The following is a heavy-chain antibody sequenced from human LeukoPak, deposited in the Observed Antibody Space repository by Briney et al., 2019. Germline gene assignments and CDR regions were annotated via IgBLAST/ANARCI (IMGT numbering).Heavy chain of an antibody. J-gene: IGHJ6*02. CDR3: AKGTLRFLEWLLCGMDV. Sequence: GGSLRLSCAASGFTFSGYGMHWVRQAPGKGLEWVAVISYDGSNKYYADSVKGRFTISRDNSKNTLYLQMNSLRAEDTAVYYCAKGTLRFLEWLLCGMDVWGQGTTVTVSS. CDR1: GFTFSGYG. CDR2: ISYDGSNK. D-gene: IGHD3-3*01. V-gene: IGHV3-30*18.